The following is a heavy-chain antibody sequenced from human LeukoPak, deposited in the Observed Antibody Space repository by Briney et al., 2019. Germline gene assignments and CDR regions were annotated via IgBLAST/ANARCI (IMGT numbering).Heavy chain of an antibody. CDR2: VSLSGLT. J-gene: IGHJ4*02. CDR3: SRENGAFSPFGY. D-gene: IGHD2-8*01. Sequence: PSETLSLTCGVSGGSITSTNWWSWVGQPPGQGLEWIGEVSLSGLTNYNPTLNSRVIMALDTSKNHLSLNLTSVTAADTAVYFCSRENGAFSPFGYWGQGTLVTVPS. V-gene: IGHV4-4*02. CDR1: GGSITSTNW.